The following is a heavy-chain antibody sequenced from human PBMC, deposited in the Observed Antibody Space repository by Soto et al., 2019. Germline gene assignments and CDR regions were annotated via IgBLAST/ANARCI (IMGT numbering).Heavy chain of an antibody. J-gene: IGHJ4*02. CDR3: ARDRFFDS. CDR1: GGSIRNYY. D-gene: IGHD3-16*01. V-gene: IGHV4-59*01. CDR2: VYESGVT. Sequence: PSETLSLTCTVSGGSIRNYYWSWIRQPPGKGLEWIGSVYESGVTNYNPSLGSRVTISIDTSKNRFSLKLTSVTAADTAIYYCARDRFFDSWGQGTLVTVSS.